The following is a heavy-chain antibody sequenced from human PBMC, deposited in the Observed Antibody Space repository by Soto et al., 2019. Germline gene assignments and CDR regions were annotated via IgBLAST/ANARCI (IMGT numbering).Heavy chain of an antibody. CDR3: ARDQRYLRRGYSDY. D-gene: IGHD5-12*01. Sequence: EVQLVDSGGGLVKPGGSLRLSCVASGFSFSSHSMNWVRQAPGKGLEWVASIGDSSSYTYYADSVKGRFTISRDNAKNPLYLQMNGLRAEDTAVYYGARDQRYLRRGYSDYWGQGTLVAVSS. V-gene: IGHV3-21*01. CDR2: IGDSSSYT. J-gene: IGHJ4*02. CDR1: GFSFSSHS.